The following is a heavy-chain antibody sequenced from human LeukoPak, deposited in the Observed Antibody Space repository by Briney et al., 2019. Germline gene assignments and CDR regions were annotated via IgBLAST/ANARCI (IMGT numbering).Heavy chain of an antibody. CDR1: GYRFTSYW. D-gene: IGHD2-2*01. Sequence: GESLKISCKGSGYRFTSYWIGWLRQMPGKGLEWMGIIYPGDSDTRYSPSFQGQVTISADKSISTAYLQWSSLKASDTAMYYCARQSSDCSSTSCYLSWFDPWGQGTLVTVSS. J-gene: IGHJ5*02. CDR3: ARQSSDCSSTSCYLSWFDP. V-gene: IGHV5-51*01. CDR2: IYPGDSDT.